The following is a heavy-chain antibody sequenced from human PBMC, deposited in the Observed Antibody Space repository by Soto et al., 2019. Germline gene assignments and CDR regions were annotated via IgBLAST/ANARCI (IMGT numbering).Heavy chain of an antibody. CDR1: GGTFSSYA. V-gene: IGHV1-69*12. CDR2: VIPIVGTA. D-gene: IGHD5-12*01. Sequence: QVQLVQSGAEVKKPGSSVKVSCKASGGTFSSYAISWVRQAPGQGLEWMGGVIPIVGTANYAQKFQGRVTITADESTSTAYMALSSLRSEDTAVYYCASSVAKYYYYGMDVWGQGNTVTVSS. J-gene: IGHJ6*02. CDR3: ASSVAKYYYYGMDV.